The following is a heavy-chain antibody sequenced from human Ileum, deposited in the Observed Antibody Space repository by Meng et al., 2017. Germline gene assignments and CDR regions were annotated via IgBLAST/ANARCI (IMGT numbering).Heavy chain of an antibody. CDR1: GGSIGSGIYY. J-gene: IGHJ5*02. D-gene: IGHD2-2*01. Sequence: VPVQGSGPGLVNPSQTLSLPCRVSGGSIGSGIYYWSWIRQSAGKGPEWIGRIHTSGSTDYNPSLESRVTISLATSKNQISLNLNSVTAADTAFYYCAREGSPCVSSTCSSYFDPWGPGTLVTVSS. CDR3: AREGSPCVSSTCSSYFDP. V-gene: IGHV4-61*02. CDR2: IHTSGST.